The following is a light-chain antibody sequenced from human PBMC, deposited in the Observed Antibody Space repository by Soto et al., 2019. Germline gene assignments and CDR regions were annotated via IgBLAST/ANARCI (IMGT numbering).Light chain of an antibody. CDR1: QSVSSSY. V-gene: IGKV3-20*01. Sequence: EIVLTQSPGTLSLSPGERATLSCRASQSVSSSYLAWYQQKPGQAPRLLIYGASSRATCIPDRFSGSGSGTEFTINISRLEAEDFAVYYCQQYGSSPRTFGQGTKVEIK. CDR2: GAS. J-gene: IGKJ1*01. CDR3: QQYGSSPRT.